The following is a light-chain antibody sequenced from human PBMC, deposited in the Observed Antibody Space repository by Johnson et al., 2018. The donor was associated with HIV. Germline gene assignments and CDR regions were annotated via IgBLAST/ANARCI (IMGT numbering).Light chain of an antibody. CDR2: ENN. J-gene: IGLJ1*01. CDR3: GTWDSSLSAYNYV. Sequence: QPVLTQPPSVSAAPGQKVTISCSGSSSNIGNNYVSWYQQLPGTAPKLLIYENNKRPSGIPDRFSGPKSGTSATLGITGLQTGDEADYYCGTWDSSLSAYNYVFGTGTKVTVL. V-gene: IGLV1-51*02. CDR1: SSNIGNNY.